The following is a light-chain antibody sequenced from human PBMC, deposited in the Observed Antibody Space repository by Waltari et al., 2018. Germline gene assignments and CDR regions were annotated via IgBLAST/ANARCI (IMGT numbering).Light chain of an antibody. CDR2: EVS. CDR3: CSYAGSSTPYV. J-gene: IGLJ1*01. CDR1: SSDVGSYNL. V-gene: IGLV2-23*02. Sequence: QSALTPPASVSGSPGQSITISCTGTSSDVGSYNLVSWYRQHPGKAPKLLIYEVSKRPSGVSNRFSGSKSGNAASLTISGLQAEDEADYYCCSYAGSSTPYVFGTGTKVTVL.